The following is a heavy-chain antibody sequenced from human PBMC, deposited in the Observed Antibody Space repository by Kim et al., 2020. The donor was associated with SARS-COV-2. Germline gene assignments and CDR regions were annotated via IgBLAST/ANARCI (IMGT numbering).Heavy chain of an antibody. J-gene: IGHJ4*02. CDR3: ARSAHQLPGLTFDY. CDR2: IYHSGST. D-gene: IGHD1-7*01. Sequence: SETLSLTCAVSGGSISSSNWWSWVRQPPGKGLEWIGEIYHSGSTNYNPSLKSRVTISVDKSKYQFSLKLSSVTAADTAVYYCARSAHQLPGLTFDYWGQGTLVTVSS. CDR1: GGSISSSNW. V-gene: IGHV4-4*02.